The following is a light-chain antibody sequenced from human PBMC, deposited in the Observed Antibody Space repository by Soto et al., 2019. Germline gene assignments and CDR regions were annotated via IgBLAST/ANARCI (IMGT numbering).Light chain of an antibody. V-gene: IGKV3-11*01. CDR3: QQRYNWPLT. CDR2: DAS. Sequence: DIVLTQSPATLSLSPGEGATLSCRASQSVSNNIAWYQQKPGQAPRLLIYDASNRATGIPARFSGSGSGTDFILTISSLEPEDFAVYYCQQRYNWPLTFGGGTKVDIK. J-gene: IGKJ4*01. CDR1: QSVSNN.